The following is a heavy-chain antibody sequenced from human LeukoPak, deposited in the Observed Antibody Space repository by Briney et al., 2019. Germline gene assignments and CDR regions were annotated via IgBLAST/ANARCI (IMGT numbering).Heavy chain of an antibody. Sequence: GGSLRLSCAASGFTFDVSAMNWVRQAPGKGLEWVANIKQDGSEKYYVDSVKGRFTISRDNAKNSLYLQMNSLRAEDTAVYYCARDWDPDGYYFDYWGQGTLVTVSS. CDR1: GFTFDVSA. CDR2: IKQDGSEK. V-gene: IGHV3-7*01. D-gene: IGHD1-26*01. CDR3: ARDWDPDGYYFDY. J-gene: IGHJ4*02.